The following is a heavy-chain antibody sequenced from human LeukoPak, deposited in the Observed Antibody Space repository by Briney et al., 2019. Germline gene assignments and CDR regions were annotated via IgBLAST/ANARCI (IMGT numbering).Heavy chain of an antibody. CDR1: GYTFTSYG. CDR2: ISAYNGNT. D-gene: IGHD3-3*01. CDR3: ARIFLEWLHNDY. Sequence: APVKVSCEASGYTFTSYGISWVRQAPGQGLEWMGWISAYNGNTNYAQKLQGRVTMTTDTSTSTAYMELRSLRSDDTAVYYCARIFLEWLHNDYWGQGTLVTVSS. V-gene: IGHV1-18*01. J-gene: IGHJ4*02.